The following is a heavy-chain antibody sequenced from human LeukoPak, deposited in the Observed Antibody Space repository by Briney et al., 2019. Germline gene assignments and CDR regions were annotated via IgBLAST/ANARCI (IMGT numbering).Heavy chain of an antibody. V-gene: IGHV1-8*01. D-gene: IGHD3-10*01. CDR2: MNPNSGNT. Sequence: ASVKVSCKASGYTFTSYDVNWVRQATGQGLEWMGWMNPNSGNTVYTQKFQGRVTMTRNTSISTAYMELSNLRSEDTAVYYCARSEIRAWVAFDIWGQGRMVTVSS. CDR1: GYTFTSYD. CDR3: ARSEIRAWVAFDI. J-gene: IGHJ3*02.